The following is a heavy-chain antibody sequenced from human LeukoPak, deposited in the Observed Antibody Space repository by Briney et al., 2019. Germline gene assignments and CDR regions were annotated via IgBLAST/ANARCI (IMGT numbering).Heavy chain of an antibody. D-gene: IGHD3-9*01. CDR1: GYTFTSYD. J-gene: IGHJ3*02. V-gene: IGHV1-8*02. CDR3: ATEVDILTGYYKDAFDI. CDR2: MNPNSGNT. Sequence: ASVKVSCKASGYTFTSYDINWVRQATGQGLEWIGWMNPNSGNTGYAQKFQGRVTMTEDTSTDTAYMELSSLRSEDTAVYYCATEVDILTGYYKDAFDIWGQGTMVTVSS.